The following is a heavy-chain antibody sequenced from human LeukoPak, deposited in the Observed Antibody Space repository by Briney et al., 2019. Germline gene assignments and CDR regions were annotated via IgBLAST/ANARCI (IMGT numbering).Heavy chain of an antibody. D-gene: IGHD5-18*01. Sequence: GSLRLSCAASGFTVSSNYMSWVRQAPGKGLEWVSVIYSGGSTYYAGSVKGRFTISRDNPKNTLYLQMNSLRAEDTAVYYCAREYPYSYGYYAFDIWGQGTMVTVSS. V-gene: IGHV3-53*01. J-gene: IGHJ3*02. CDR2: IYSGGST. CDR3: AREYPYSYGYYAFDI. CDR1: GFTVSSNY.